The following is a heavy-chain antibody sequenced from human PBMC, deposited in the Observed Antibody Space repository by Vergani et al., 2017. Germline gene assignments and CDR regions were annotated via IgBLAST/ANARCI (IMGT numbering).Heavy chain of an antibody. CDR2: IIPILGIA. V-gene: IGHV1-69*02. CDR1: GGTFSSYT. Sequence: QVQLVQSGAEVKKPGSSVKFSCKASGGTFSSYTISWVRQAPGQGLEWMGRIIPILGIANYAQKFQGRVTITADKSTSTAYMELSSLRSEDTAVYYCASVLLWFGAESGMDVWGKGTTVTVSS. D-gene: IGHD3-10*01. CDR3: ASVLLWFGAESGMDV. J-gene: IGHJ6*04.